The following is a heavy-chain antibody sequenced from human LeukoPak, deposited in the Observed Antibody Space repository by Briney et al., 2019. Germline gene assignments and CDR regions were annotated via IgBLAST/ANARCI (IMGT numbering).Heavy chain of an antibody. CDR1: GGSISSYY. D-gene: IGHD1-26*01. CDR2: IYADGRT. CDR3: ARYRLGWFDP. V-gene: IGHV4-4*07. J-gene: IGHJ5*02. Sequence: PSETLSLTCTVSGGSISSYYWSWIRQPAGKGLEWIGRIYADGRTNYNPSLKSRVTLSVDTSKNQFSLKVTSVTAADTAVYYCARYRLGWFDPWGQGTLVTVSS.